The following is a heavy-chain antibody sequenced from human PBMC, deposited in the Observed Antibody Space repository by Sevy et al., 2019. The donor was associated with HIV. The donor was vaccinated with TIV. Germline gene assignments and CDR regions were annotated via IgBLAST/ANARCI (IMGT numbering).Heavy chain of an antibody. CDR2: INPSGGST. J-gene: IGHJ3*02. CDR3: ARGWRGCGGDCFGGAFDI. V-gene: IGHV1-46*01. CDR1: GYTFTSYY. D-gene: IGHD2-21*02. Sequence: ASVKVSCKASGYTFTSYYMHWVRQAPGQWLEWMGIINPSGGSTSYAQKFQGRVTMTRDTSTSTVYMELSSLRSEDTAVYYCARGWRGCGGDCFGGAFDIWGQGTMVTVSS.